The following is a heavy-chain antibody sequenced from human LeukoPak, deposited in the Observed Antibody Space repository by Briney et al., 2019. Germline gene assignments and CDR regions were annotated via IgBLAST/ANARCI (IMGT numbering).Heavy chain of an antibody. V-gene: IGHV3-74*01. D-gene: IGHD5-18*01. CDR1: AFTFSSYW. CDR3: ARPGYSYGRYFDY. CDR2: INSDGSST. Sequence: PAGSLRRSGAASAFTFSSYWMHWVRHAPGKGLVWVSRINSDGSSTTYADSVKGRFTISRDNAKNTLYLQMNSLRAEDTAVYYCARPGYSYGRYFDYWGQGTLVTVSS. J-gene: IGHJ4*02.